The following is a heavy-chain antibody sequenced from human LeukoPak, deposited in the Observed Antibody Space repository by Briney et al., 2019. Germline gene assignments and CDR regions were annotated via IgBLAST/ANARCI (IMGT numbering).Heavy chain of an antibody. V-gene: IGHV3-66*01. D-gene: IGHD6-19*01. CDR3: ARGQEQFSSPWQWGPRRKNFYYYGMDV. CDR2: ISSDGNT. CDR1: GFTVSSSS. J-gene: IGHJ6*02. Sequence: GGPLRLSCAASGFTVSSSSMNWVRLGLGKGLEWVSVISSDGNTYYADSVKGRFTISRDNSRNPLSLQMHGLRADDTAVYYCARGQEQFSSPWQWGPRRKNFYYYGMDVWGQGTTVTVSS.